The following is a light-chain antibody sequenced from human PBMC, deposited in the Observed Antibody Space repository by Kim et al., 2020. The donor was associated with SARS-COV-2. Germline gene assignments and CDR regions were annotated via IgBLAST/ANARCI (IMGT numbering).Light chain of an antibody. V-gene: IGLV10-54*01. CDR2: RNN. J-gene: IGLJ3*02. CDR3: STWDSSLNEWV. CDR1: SNNVGNQG. Sequence: RQTATLTCTGNSNNVGNQGAAWLQQHQGHPPKLLSYRNNNRPSGVSERLSASRSGNTASLTITGLQPEDEADYCCSTWDSSLNEWVFGGGTKLTVL.